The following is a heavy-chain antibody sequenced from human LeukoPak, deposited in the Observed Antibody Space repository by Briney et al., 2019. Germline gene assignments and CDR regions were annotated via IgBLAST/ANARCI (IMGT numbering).Heavy chain of an antibody. D-gene: IGHD3-16*02. Sequence: SETLSLTCAVYGGSFSGYYWSWIRQPPGKGLEWIGEINHSGSTNYNPSLKSRVTISVDTSKNQFSLKLSSVTAADTAVYYCARGPPTFGGVIVIPGYDYWGQGTLVTVSS. CDR3: ARGPPTFGGVIVIPGYDY. CDR2: INHSGST. J-gene: IGHJ4*02. V-gene: IGHV4-34*01. CDR1: GGSFSGYY.